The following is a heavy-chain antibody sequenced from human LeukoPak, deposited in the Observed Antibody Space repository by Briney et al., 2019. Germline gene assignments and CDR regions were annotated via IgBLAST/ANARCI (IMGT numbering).Heavy chain of an antibody. D-gene: IGHD3-22*01. CDR1: GSTFSSYG. Sequence: GGSLRLSCAASGSTFSSYGMHWVRQAPGKGLEWVAVISYDGSDKYYADSVKGRFTISRDISKNTLYLQMNSLRAEDTAVYYCAKHYYDSRGYYHPGYWGQGTLVTVSS. CDR3: AKHYYDSRGYYHPGY. J-gene: IGHJ4*02. V-gene: IGHV3-30*18. CDR2: ISYDGSDK.